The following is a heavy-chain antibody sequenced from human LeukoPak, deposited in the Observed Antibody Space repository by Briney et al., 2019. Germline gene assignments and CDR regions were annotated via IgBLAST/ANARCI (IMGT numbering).Heavy chain of an antibody. V-gene: IGHV1-2*02. CDR1: GYTFTGYY. D-gene: IGHD2-15*01. J-gene: IGHJ3*02. CDR2: INPNSGGT. CDR3: ASYCSGGSCPAPFAFDI. Sequence: GASVKVSCKASGYTFTGYYMHWVRQAPGQGLEWMGWINPNSGGTNYAQKSQGRVTMTRDTSISTAYMELSRLRSDDTAVYYCASYCSGGSCPAPFAFDIWGQGTMVTVSS.